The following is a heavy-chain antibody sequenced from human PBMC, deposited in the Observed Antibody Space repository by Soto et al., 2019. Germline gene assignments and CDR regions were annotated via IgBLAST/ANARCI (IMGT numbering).Heavy chain of an antibody. J-gene: IGHJ6*02. CDR1: GGCVSGYF. D-gene: IGHD3-3*01. Sequence: SETLYLTSAAYGGCVSGYFWSWIRQPPGKGLEWIAEINHSGRTNYNPSLKSRVTISVDTSKNQFSLKLSSVTAADTAVYYCARGSPMGYDFWSGMGRQYYYYGMDVWGQGTTVTVSS. CDR3: ARGSPMGYDFWSGMGRQYYYYGMDV. V-gene: IGHV4-34*01. CDR2: INHSGRT.